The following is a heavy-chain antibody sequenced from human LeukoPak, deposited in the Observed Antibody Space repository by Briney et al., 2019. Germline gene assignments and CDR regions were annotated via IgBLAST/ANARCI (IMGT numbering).Heavy chain of an antibody. D-gene: IGHD2-15*01. Sequence: GGSLRLSCAASGFTFSSYWMHWARQAPGKGLVWVSRINTDGSSTTYADSVKGRFTISRDNAKNTLYLQMNSLRAEDTAVYYCAGVGLPPFKGWFDPWGQGNLVTVFS. J-gene: IGHJ5*02. CDR2: INTDGSST. CDR1: GFTFSSYW. V-gene: IGHV3-74*01. CDR3: AGVGLPPFKGWFDP.